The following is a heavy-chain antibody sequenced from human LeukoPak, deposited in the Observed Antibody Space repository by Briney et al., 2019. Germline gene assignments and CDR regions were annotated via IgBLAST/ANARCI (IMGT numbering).Heavy chain of an antibody. CDR3: ARVASAVASIAKAIDY. CDR2: ISSSSNYI. V-gene: IGHV3-21*01. CDR1: GFTFSSYS. Sequence: GGSLRLSCAASGFTFSSYSMNWVRQAPGKGLEWVSSISSSSNYIYYADSVKGRFTISRDNAKNSLYLQMNSLRAEDTAVYYCARVASAVASIAKAIDYWGQGTLVTVSS. D-gene: IGHD6-6*01. J-gene: IGHJ4*02.